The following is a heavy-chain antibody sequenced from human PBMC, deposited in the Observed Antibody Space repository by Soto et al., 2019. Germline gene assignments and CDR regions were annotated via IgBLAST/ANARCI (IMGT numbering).Heavy chain of an antibody. CDR1: GYTFTGYY. CDR3: ARAYCGGDCYSFYYYYGMDV. J-gene: IGHJ6*02. CDR2: INPNSGGT. V-gene: IGHV1-2*04. Sequence: ASVKVSCKASGYTFTGYYMHCVRQAPGQGLEWMGWINPNSGGTNYAQKFQGWVTMTRDTSISTAYMELSRLRSDDTAVYYCARAYCGGDCYSFYYYYGMDVWGQGTTVTVSS. D-gene: IGHD2-21*02.